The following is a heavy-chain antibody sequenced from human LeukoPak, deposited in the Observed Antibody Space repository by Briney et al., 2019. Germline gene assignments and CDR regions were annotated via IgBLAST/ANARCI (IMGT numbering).Heavy chain of an antibody. Sequence: SETLSLTCTVSGGSINSYYWSWIRQPPGKGLGWIGYIYYSGSTNYNPSLKSRVTISVDTSKNQFSLKLSSVTAADTAVYYCARDPSYHGGYFDYWGQGTLVTVFS. CDR3: ARDPSYHGGYFDY. D-gene: IGHD2-2*01. CDR1: GGSINSYY. CDR2: IYYSGST. V-gene: IGHV4-59*01. J-gene: IGHJ4*02.